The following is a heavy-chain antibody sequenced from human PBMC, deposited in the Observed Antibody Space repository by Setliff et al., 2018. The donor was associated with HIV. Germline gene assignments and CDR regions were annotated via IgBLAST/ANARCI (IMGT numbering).Heavy chain of an antibody. CDR3: ARVPYSGAWFSGGHDAFDI. D-gene: IGHD1-26*01. Sequence: EASVKVSCKASGYTFTYYGISGVRQAPGQGLEWMGWISGFNGNTKYAQSFQDKVAMNTETAQSTAYMEVRSLRSDDTAVDLCARVPYSGAWFSGGHDAFDIWGQGTMVTVSS. CDR1: GYTFTYYG. V-gene: IGHV1-18*01. J-gene: IGHJ3*02. CDR2: ISGFNGNT.